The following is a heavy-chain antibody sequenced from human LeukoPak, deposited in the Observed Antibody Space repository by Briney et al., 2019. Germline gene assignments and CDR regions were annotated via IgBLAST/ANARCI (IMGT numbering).Heavy chain of an antibody. CDR1: GYTFTSYD. CDR3: ARDLYSSGWYGFDY. D-gene: IGHD6-19*01. CDR2: MNPNSGNT. V-gene: IGHV1-8*03. J-gene: IGHJ4*02. Sequence: ASVKVSCKASGYTFTSYDINWVRQATGQGLEWMGWMNPNSGNTGYARKFQGRVTITRNTSISTAYMELSSLRSEDTAVYYCARDLYSSGWYGFDYWGQGTLVTVSS.